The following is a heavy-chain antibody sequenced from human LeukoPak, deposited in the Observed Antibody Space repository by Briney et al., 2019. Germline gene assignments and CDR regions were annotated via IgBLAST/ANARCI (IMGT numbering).Heavy chain of an antibody. CDR3: ARDALPDDYGDYVGGWFDP. Sequence: GASVKVSCKASGYTLTSYGISWVRQAPGQGLEWMGWISAYNGNTNYAQKLQGRVTMTTDTSTSTAYMELRSLRSDDTAVYYCARDALPDDYGDYVGGWFDPWGQGTLVTVSS. D-gene: IGHD4-17*01. CDR2: ISAYNGNT. V-gene: IGHV1-18*01. CDR1: GYTLTSYG. J-gene: IGHJ5*02.